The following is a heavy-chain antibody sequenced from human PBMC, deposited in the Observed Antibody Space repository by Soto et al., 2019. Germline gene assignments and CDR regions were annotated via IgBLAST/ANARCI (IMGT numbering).Heavy chain of an antibody. J-gene: IGHJ4*02. CDR3: ARDRVWWYSSSSFDY. D-gene: IGHD6-6*01. CDR1: GFTFSSYW. V-gene: IGHV3-7*01. CDR2: IKQDGSEK. Sequence: EVQLVESGGGLVQPGGSLRLSCAASGFTFSSYWMSWVRQAPGKGLEWVANIKQDGSEKYYVDSVKGRFTISRDNAKNSLYLQMNSLRAEDTAVYYGARDRVWWYSSSSFDYWGQGTLVTVSS.